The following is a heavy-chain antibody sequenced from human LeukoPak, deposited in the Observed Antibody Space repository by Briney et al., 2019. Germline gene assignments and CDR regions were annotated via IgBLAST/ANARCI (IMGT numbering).Heavy chain of an antibody. Sequence: GGSLKLSCAASGFTFSGSAMHWVRQASGKGLEWVGRIRSKANSYATAYAASVKGRFTISRDDSKNTAYLQMNSLKTEDTAVYYCSRQGATGTGDFFDYWGQATLVTVSS. CDR1: GFTFSGSA. J-gene: IGHJ4*02. D-gene: IGHD1-1*01. V-gene: IGHV3-73*01. CDR2: IRSKANSYAT. CDR3: SRQGATGTGDFFDY.